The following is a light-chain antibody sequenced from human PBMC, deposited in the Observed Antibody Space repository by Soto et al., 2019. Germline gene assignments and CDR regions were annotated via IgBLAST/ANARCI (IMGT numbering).Light chain of an antibody. Sequence: QYTSTLSASVGDRVTITCRASQSISSWLAWYQQKPGKAPKLLIYDASSLESGVPSRFSGSGSGTEFTLTISSLQPDDFATYYCQQYNSYSPSFTFGPGTKVDIK. V-gene: IGKV1-5*01. CDR2: DAS. CDR1: QSISSW. CDR3: QQYNSYSPSFT. J-gene: IGKJ3*01.